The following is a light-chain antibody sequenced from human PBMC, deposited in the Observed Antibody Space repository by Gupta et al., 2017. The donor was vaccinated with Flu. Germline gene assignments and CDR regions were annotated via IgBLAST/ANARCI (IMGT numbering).Light chain of an antibody. Sequence: EIVLTQSPATLSWSPGERATLSCRASQSVSSYSAWDQHKPGQTPRLLIYDASNRAPGIPARFSVSGSGTDFTLTISSLEPEDFAVYYCQQRSNWPPITFGQGTRLEIK. CDR2: DAS. J-gene: IGKJ5*01. CDR1: QSVSSY. V-gene: IGKV3-11*01. CDR3: QQRSNWPPIT.